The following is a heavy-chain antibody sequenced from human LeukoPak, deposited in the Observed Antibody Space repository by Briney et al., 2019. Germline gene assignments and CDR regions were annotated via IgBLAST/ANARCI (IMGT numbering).Heavy chain of an antibody. J-gene: IGHJ4*02. CDR1: GFTFSSYG. CDR3: ARGDDEANWGSSDY. V-gene: IGHV3-33*01. D-gene: IGHD7-27*01. CDR2: IWYDGSNK. Sequence: GRSLRLSCAASGFTFSSYGMHWVRQAPGKGLEGVAVIWYDGSNKYYADSVKGRFTISRDNSKNTLYLQMNSLRAEDTAVYYCARGDDEANWGSSDYWGQGTLVSVSS.